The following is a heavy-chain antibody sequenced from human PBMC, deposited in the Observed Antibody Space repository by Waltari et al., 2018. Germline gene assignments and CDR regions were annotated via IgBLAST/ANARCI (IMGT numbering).Heavy chain of an antibody. CDR2: IYYSGRT. J-gene: IGHJ4*02. CDR1: GGSISSSSYY. CDR3: ARLGSSRAPADY. Sequence: QLQLQESGPGLVKPSETLSLTCTVSGGSISSSSYYWGWIRQPPGKGLEWIGRIYYSGRTYYNPSLKSRVTISVDTSKNQFSLKLSSVTAADTAVYYCARLGSSRAPADYWGQGTLVTVSS. V-gene: IGHV4-39*01. D-gene: IGHD6-13*01.